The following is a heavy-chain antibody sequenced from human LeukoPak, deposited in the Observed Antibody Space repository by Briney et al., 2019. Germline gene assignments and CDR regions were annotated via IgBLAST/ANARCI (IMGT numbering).Heavy chain of an antibody. CDR3: AKDLGYSYGTIDY. Sequence: GGSLRLSCAASGFTVSSNYMSWVRQAPGKGLEWVAVISYDGSNKYYADSVKGRFTISRDNSKNTLYLQMNSLRAEDTAVYYCAKDLGYSYGTIDYWGQGTLVTVSS. J-gene: IGHJ4*02. D-gene: IGHD5-18*01. CDR2: ISYDGSNK. V-gene: IGHV3-30*18. CDR1: GFTVSSNY.